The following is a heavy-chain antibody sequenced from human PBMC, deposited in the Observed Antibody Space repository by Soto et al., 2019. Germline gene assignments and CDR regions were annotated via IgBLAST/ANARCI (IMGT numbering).Heavy chain of an antibody. CDR2: INPNSGGT. CDR1: EYTFTAYY. J-gene: IGHJ4*02. Sequence: QVQLVQSGAEVKKPGASVKVSYKASEYTFTAYYMHWVRQAPGEGLEWMGWINPNSGGTNYAQKFQGRVTMTRDTSISTAYMELSRLRSDDTAVYYCARDRDPLYSSDRYVGAYWGQGTLVTVSS. D-gene: IGHD6-19*01. CDR3: ARDRDPLYSSDRYVGAY. V-gene: IGHV1-2*02.